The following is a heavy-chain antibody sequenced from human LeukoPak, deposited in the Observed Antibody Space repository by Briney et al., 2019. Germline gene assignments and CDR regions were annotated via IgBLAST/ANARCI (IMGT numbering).Heavy chain of an antibody. CDR3: AGYSSSWYDY. V-gene: IGHV4-39*01. CDR1: GGSISSSSYY. J-gene: IGHJ4*02. D-gene: IGHD6-13*01. Sequence: SETLSLXCTVSGGSISSSSYYWVWIRQPPGKGLEWIGSIYYSGSTYYNPSLKSRVTISVDTSKNQFSLKLSSVTAADTAVYYCAGYSSSWYDYWGQGTLVTVSS. CDR2: IYYSGST.